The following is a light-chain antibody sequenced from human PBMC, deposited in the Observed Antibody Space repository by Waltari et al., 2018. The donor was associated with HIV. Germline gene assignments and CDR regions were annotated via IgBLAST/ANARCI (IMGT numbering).Light chain of an antibody. CDR3: NSRDSSVNPLQVI. V-gene: IGLV3-19*01. CDR2: ARN. Sequence: SSELTQDPAVSVALGQTVTITCQGDSLRSYYASWNQQKPGQAPVIVSYARNNRSSGIPDRFSGSSSGDTASLTITGAQAEDEAAYYCNSRDSSVNPLQVIFGGGTYVTVL. J-gene: IGLJ2*01. CDR1: SLRSYY.